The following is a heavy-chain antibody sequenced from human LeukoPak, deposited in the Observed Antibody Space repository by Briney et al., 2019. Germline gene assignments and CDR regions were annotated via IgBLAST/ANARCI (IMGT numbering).Heavy chain of an antibody. CDR3: ARERIMITFGGVIALSPLPFDY. D-gene: IGHD3-16*02. CDR2: IIPIFGTA. J-gene: IGHJ4*02. V-gene: IGHV1-69*05. CDR1: GGTFSSYA. Sequence: SVKVSCKASGGTFSSYAISWVRQAPGQGLEWRGGIIPIFGTANYAQKFQGRVTITTDDSPSTAYMELSSLRSEDTAVYSCARERIMITFGGVIALSPLPFDYWGQGTLVTVSS.